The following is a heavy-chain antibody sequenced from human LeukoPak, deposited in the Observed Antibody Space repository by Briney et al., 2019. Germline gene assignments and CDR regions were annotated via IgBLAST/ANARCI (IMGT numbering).Heavy chain of an antibody. J-gene: IGHJ3*02. CDR2: IYYRGST. D-gene: IGHD6-13*01. Sequence: SETLSLTCTVSGGSSNISYWSWIRQPPGKGLEWIGYIYYRGSTNYNPSLKSRVPISVDTSKNQYSLKLSSVTAADTAVYYCARSGVFTGYDAFDIWGQGTRVTVSS. CDR1: GGSSNISY. CDR3: ARSGVFTGYDAFDI. V-gene: IGHV4-59*08.